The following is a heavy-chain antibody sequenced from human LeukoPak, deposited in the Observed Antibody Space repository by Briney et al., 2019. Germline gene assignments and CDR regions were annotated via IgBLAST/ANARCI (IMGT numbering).Heavy chain of an antibody. CDR3: ARDLITGTFFY. J-gene: IGHJ4*02. CDR1: GYTFTSYD. Sequence: GASVKVSCKASGYTFTSYDINWVRQATGQGLEWMGWVNPNSGNTGYAQKFQGRVTITRNTSISTAYMELSRLRSDDTAVYYCARDLITGTFFYWGQGTLVTVSS. D-gene: IGHD1-20*01. CDR2: VNPNSGNT. V-gene: IGHV1-8*03.